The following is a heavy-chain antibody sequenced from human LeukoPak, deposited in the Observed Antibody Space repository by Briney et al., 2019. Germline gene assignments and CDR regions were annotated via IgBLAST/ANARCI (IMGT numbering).Heavy chain of an antibody. D-gene: IGHD1-26*01. CDR2: INHSGST. CDR3: AREGSYYFDY. CDR1: GGSLSGYY. V-gene: IGHV4-34*01. J-gene: IGHJ4*02. Sequence: SETLSLTCAVYGGSLSGYYWSWIRQPPGKGLEWIGEINHSGSTNYNPSLTSRVTISVDTSKNQFSLKLSSVTAADTAVYYCAREGSYYFDYWGQGTLVTVSS.